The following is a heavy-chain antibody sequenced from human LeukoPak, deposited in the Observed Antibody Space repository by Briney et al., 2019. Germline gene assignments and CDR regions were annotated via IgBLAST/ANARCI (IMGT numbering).Heavy chain of an antibody. V-gene: IGHV3-21*01. D-gene: IGHD5-24*01. CDR3: ARGRWSFDY. J-gene: IGHJ4*02. CDR2: ISTSSSYI. Sequence: PGGSLRLSCAASGFTFTSYNMNWVGQAPGKGLEWVSSISTSSSYIYYADSVKGRFTISRDNAKNSLYLQMNSLRAEDTAVYYCARGRWSFDYWGQGTLVTVSS. CDR1: GFTFTSYN.